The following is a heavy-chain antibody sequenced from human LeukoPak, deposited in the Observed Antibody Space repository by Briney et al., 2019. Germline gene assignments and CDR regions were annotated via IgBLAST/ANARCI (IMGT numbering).Heavy chain of an antibody. CDR3: AKWTSYYYDSSGYFDY. CDR1: GFTFSSYW. V-gene: IGHV3-7*03. Sequence: GGSLRLSCAASGFTFSSYWMSWVRQAPGKGLEWVANIKQDGSEKYYADSVKGRFTISRDNAKNSLYLQMNSLRAEDTALYYCAKWTSYYYDSSGYFDYWGQGTLVTVSS. D-gene: IGHD3-22*01. J-gene: IGHJ4*02. CDR2: IKQDGSEK.